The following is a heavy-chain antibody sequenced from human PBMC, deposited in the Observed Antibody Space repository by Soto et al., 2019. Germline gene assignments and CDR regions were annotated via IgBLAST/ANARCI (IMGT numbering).Heavy chain of an antibody. V-gene: IGHV3-23*01. CDR2: LLRSGSST. J-gene: IGHJ5*02. CDR3: AKDAVSGDGVWLLDS. D-gene: IGHD4-17*01. CDR1: VFTFRSYA. Sequence: GVSLRLSCAASVFTFRSYARSWARQAPGKGLEWVSSLLRSGSSTYYADSVKGRFTISSDISANSLYLQMDSLRAEDTAVYYCAKDAVSGDGVWLLDSWGQGTVVTVSS.